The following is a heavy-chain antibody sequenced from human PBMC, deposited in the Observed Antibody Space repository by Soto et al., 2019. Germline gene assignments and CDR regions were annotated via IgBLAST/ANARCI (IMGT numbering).Heavy chain of an antibody. D-gene: IGHD5-18*01. J-gene: IGHJ3*02. CDR1: GFTVSSNY. Sequence: EVQLVESGGGLVQPGGSLRLSCAASGFTVSSNYMSWVRQAPGKGLEWVSVIYSGGSTYYADSVKGRFTISRDNSKNTLYLQMNILKAVDTAMYYCARAGYSYSTGAFDIWGQGTMVTVSS. CDR3: ARAGYSYSTGAFDI. V-gene: IGHV3-66*01. CDR2: IYSGGST.